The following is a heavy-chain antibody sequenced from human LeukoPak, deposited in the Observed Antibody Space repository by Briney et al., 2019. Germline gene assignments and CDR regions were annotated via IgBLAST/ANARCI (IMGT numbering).Heavy chain of an antibody. V-gene: IGHV3-48*01. J-gene: IGHJ4*02. D-gene: IGHD6-13*01. CDR2: ISSSSSTI. Sequence: GGSLRLSCAASGFTFSSYSMNWARQAPGKGLEWVSYISSSSSTIYYADSVKGRFTISRDNAKNSLYLQMNSLRAEDTAVYYCARDSSTRTRSREFDYWGQGTLVTVSS. CDR3: ARDSSTRTRSREFDY. CDR1: GFTFSSYS.